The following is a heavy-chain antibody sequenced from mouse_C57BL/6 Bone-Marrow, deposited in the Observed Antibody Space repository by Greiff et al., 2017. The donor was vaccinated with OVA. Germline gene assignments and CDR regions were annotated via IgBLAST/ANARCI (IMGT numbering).Heavy chain of an antibody. Sequence: EVQVVESGGGLVKPGGSLKLSCAASGFTFSSYAMSWVRQTPEKRLEWVATISDGGSYTYYPDNVKGRFTISRDNAKNNLYLQMSHLKSEDTAMYYCAKFLDYAMDYWGQGTSVTVSS. CDR3: AKFLDYAMDY. V-gene: IGHV5-4*01. CDR1: GFTFSSYA. J-gene: IGHJ4*01. CDR2: ISDGGSYT.